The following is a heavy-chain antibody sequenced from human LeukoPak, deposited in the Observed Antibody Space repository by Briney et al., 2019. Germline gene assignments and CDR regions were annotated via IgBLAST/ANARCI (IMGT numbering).Heavy chain of an antibody. Sequence: HPGGSLRLSCAASGFAFSSYAMSWVRQAPGKGLEWVSVIYSGGSTYYADSVKGRFTISRDNSKNTLYLQMNSLRAEDTAVYYCAKDGRSASSPGYWGQGTLVTVSS. CDR1: GFAFSSYA. D-gene: IGHD6-6*01. CDR2: IYSGGST. V-gene: IGHV3-66*01. J-gene: IGHJ4*02. CDR3: AKDGRSASSPGY.